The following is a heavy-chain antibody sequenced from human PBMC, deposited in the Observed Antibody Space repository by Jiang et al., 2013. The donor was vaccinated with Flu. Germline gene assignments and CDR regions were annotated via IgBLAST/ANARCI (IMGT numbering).Heavy chain of an antibody. CDR3: AKDWGYGSGSYFPHY. V-gene: IGHV3-23*01. CDR2: T. Sequence: TNYADSVKGRFTISRDNFKNTLYLQMNSLRAEDTAIYYCAKDWGYGSGSYFPHYWGQGTLVTVSS. D-gene: IGHD3-10*01. J-gene: IGHJ4*02.